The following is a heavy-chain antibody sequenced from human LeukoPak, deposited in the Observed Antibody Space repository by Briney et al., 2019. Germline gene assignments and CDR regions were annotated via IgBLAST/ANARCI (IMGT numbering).Heavy chain of an antibody. V-gene: IGHV4-39*01. D-gene: IGHD2-2*01. Sequence: SETLSLTCTFSGGSNSSSSYHWGWIRQPPGKGLERIGSIYYSGSTYYNPSLKSRVTISVDTSKNQFSLKLSSVTPSDTAVYYSASPQGFQLLDFGYWGQGTLVTVSS. CDR2: IYYSGST. CDR1: GGSNSSSSYH. CDR3: ASPQGFQLLDFGY. J-gene: IGHJ4*02.